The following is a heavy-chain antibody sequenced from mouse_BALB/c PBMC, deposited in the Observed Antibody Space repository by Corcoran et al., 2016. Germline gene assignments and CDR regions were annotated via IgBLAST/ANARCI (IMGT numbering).Heavy chain of an antibody. J-gene: IGHJ4*01. CDR2: RNTYTGEP. V-gene: IGHV9-3-1*01. CDR1: GYTFTNYG. CDR3: AREPRAMDY. Sequence: QIQLVQSGPELKKPGETVKISCKASGYTFTNYGMNWVKQAPGKGLKWMGWRNTYTGEPTYADDFKGRCAFSLETSASTAYLQINNLKNEDTATYFCAREPRAMDYWGQGTSVTVSS.